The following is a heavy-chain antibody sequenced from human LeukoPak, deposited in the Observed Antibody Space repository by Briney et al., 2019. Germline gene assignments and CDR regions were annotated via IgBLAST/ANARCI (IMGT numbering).Heavy chain of an antibody. CDR1: GGSISSYY. J-gene: IGHJ4*02. Sequence: PSETLSLTCTVSGGSISSYYWSWIRQPPGKGLEWIGYIYYSGSTNYNPSLKSRVTISVDTSKNQFSLKPSSVTAADTAVYYCARRGGGRVGSGCYWYFDYWGQGTLVTVSS. CDR3: ARRGGGRVGSGCYWYFDY. D-gene: IGHD3-10*01. CDR2: IYYSGST. V-gene: IGHV4-59*08.